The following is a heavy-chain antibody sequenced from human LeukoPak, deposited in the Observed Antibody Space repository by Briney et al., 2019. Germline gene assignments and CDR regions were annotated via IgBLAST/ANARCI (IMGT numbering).Heavy chain of an antibody. CDR2: IIPILGIA. CDR1: GGTFSSYT. Sequence: ASVKVSCKASGGTFSSYTISWVRQAPGQGLEWMGRIIPILGIANYAQKFQGRVTITADKSTSTAYMELSSLRSEDTAVYYCARGGYYYDSSGHYWFDPWGQGTLVTVFS. CDR3: ARGGYYYDSSGHYWFDP. D-gene: IGHD3-22*01. J-gene: IGHJ5*02. V-gene: IGHV1-69*02.